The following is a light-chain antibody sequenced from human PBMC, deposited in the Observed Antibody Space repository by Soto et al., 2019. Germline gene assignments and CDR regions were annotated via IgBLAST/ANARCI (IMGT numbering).Light chain of an antibody. CDR1: SNDVGIYKL. J-gene: IGLJ1*01. CDR2: EDS. Sequence: QSALTQPASVSGSPGQSITISCTGTSNDVGIYKLVSWYQQFPGKAPKLMIYEDSRRPSGVSNRFAGSKSGNTASLTISGLQAEDEADYYGCSYAGRNTYVFGSGTKVTVL. CDR3: CSYAGRNTYV. V-gene: IGLV2-23*01.